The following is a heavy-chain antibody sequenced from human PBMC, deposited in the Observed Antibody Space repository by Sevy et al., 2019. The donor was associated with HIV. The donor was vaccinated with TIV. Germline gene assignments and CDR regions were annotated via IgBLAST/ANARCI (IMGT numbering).Heavy chain of an antibody. V-gene: IGHV3-30*18. J-gene: IGHJ6*02. CDR2: ISYHGRDK. CDR1: GISFTTSG. Sequence: GESLRLSCVVSGISFTTSGMHWVRQAPGKGLEWVAVISYHGRDKFYAESVKGRSTISRDNSKNMLYLQMNSLRAEDTAVYYCAKDFTGYNGMDVWGQGTKVTVSS. CDR3: AKDFTGYNGMDV. D-gene: IGHD3-9*01.